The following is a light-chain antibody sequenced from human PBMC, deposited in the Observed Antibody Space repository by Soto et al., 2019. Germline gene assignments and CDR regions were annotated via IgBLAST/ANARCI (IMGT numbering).Light chain of an antibody. J-gene: IGKJ4*01. Sequence: IQLTQSPSSLSASIGDRVTITCRASQDISNYLAWYRQKAGKAPELLIEAASTLQSGVPSRFSGSGSGTDFALTISSLQPEVFATYYCQQLKRYPLSFRGGTKVEIK. CDR3: QQLKRYPLS. V-gene: IGKV1-9*01. CDR1: QDISNY. CDR2: AAS.